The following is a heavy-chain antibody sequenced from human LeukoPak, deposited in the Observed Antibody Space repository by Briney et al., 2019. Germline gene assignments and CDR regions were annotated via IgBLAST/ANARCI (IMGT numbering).Heavy chain of an antibody. CDR1: GFTVRSHR. V-gene: IGHV3-53*05. Sequence: PGGSLRLSCAASGFTVRSHRLIWVRQAPGKGLEWVSVIYNTGSKYYADSVMGRFIISRDISKNTLYLQINCLRPDDTSVYYCATDPGLRWSFDYWGQGTLVTVSS. CDR3: ATDPGLRWSFDY. CDR2: IYNTGSK. J-gene: IGHJ4*02. D-gene: IGHD4-23*01.